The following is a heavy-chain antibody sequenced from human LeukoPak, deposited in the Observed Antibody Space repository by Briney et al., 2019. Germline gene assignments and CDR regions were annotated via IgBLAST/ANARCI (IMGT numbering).Heavy chain of an antibody. CDR2: IYYSGST. V-gene: IGHV4-59*01. D-gene: IGHD3-10*01. Sequence: SETLSLTCTVSGGSINSYDWSWMREPPGKGLEWIGYIYYSGSTNYNPSLKSRVTISVDTSKNQFSLTLSSVTAADTAVYYCARGALWFEGDFDYWGQGTLVTVSS. CDR1: GGSINSYD. CDR3: ARGALWFEGDFDY. J-gene: IGHJ4*02.